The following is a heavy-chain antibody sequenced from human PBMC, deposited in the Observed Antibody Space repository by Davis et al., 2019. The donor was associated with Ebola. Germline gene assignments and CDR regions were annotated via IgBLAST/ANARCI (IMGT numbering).Heavy chain of an antibody. CDR1: GFSLSTSGVG. J-gene: IGHJ5*02. Sequence: SGPTLVKPTQTLTLTCTFSGFSLSTSGVGVGWIRQPPGKALEWLALIYWDDDKRYSPSLKSRLTITKDTSKNQVVLTMTNMDPVDTATYYCAHLRFLEWLRDKWFDPWGQGTLVTVSS. CDR2: IYWDDDK. V-gene: IGHV2-5*02. CDR3: AHLRFLEWLRDKWFDP. D-gene: IGHD3-3*01.